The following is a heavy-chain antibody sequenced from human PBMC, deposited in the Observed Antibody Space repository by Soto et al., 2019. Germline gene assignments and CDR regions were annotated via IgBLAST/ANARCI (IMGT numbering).Heavy chain of an antibody. CDR2: IYYSGST. J-gene: IGHJ4*02. V-gene: IGHV4-30-4*01. CDR3: ARDGFFGRSGYFDY. Sequence: PSETLSLTCTVSDDSISSGDYYWNWIRQAPGKGLQCIGNIYYSGSTDYSPSLRSRVFISMDTSKNQFSLRLSSVTAADTAVYYCARDGFFGRSGYFDYWGKGILVTVSS. D-gene: IGHD3-3*01. CDR1: DDSISSGDYY.